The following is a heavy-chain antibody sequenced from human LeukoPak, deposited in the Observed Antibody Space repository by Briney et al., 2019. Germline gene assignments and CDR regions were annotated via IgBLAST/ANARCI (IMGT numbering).Heavy chain of an antibody. Sequence: GGSLRLSCAASGFTFSSYAMSWVRQAPGKGLEWVSAISGSGGSTYYADSVKGRFTISRDNSKNTLYLQMSSLRAEDTAVYYCAKDPSNYYDSSGYYRSDYWGQGTLVTVSS. D-gene: IGHD3-22*01. J-gene: IGHJ4*02. CDR1: GFTFSSYA. CDR3: AKDPSNYYDSSGYYRSDY. CDR2: ISGSGGST. V-gene: IGHV3-23*01.